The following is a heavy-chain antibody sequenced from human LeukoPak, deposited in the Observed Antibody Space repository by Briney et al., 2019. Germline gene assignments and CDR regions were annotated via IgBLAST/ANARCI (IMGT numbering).Heavy chain of an antibody. J-gene: IGHJ6*03. CDR1: GGSISSYY. CDR3: ARAQEDSSDWYYIDV. CDR2: IYYSGST. D-gene: IGHD6-19*01. V-gene: IGHV4-59*01. Sequence: PSETLSLTCTVSGGSISSYYWSWIRQPPGKGLEWIGCIYYSGSTNYNPSLKSRVTISVDTSKNQFSLKLSSVTAADTAVYYCARAQEDSSDWYYIDVWGKGTTVTISS.